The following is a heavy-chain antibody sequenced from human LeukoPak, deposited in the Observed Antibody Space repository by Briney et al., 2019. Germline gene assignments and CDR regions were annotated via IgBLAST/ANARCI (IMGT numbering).Heavy chain of an antibody. CDR1: GFTFSSYS. D-gene: IGHD6-19*01. V-gene: IGHV3-21*01. CDR3: ARSGIAVAGWFDF. CDR2: ISSSSSYI. Sequence: GGSLRLSCAASGFTFSSYSMNWFRQAPGKGLEWVASISSSSSYIYYADSVKGRFTISRDNAKNSLYLQMNSLRAEDTAVYYCARSGIAVAGWFDFWGQGTLVTVSS. J-gene: IGHJ4*02.